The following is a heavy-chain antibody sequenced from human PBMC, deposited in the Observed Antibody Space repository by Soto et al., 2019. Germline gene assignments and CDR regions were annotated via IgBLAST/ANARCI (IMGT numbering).Heavy chain of an antibody. J-gene: IGHJ4*02. D-gene: IGHD1-26*01. CDR1: GGTFSSYS. V-gene: IGHV1-69*01. Sequence: QVQLVQSGAEVKKPGSSVKVSCKASGGTFSSYSINWVRQAPGQGLEWMGEIIPIFGTANYAQKFQGRVTMTADESTSPAYMELSRLRAEETAVYYCARDGGRHAGGIDYWCQGTLVSVSS. CDR2: IIPIFGTA. CDR3: ARDGGRHAGGIDY.